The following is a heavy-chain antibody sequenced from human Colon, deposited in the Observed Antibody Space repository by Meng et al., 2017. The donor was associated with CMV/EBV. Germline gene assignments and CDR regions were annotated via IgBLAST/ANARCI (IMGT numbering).Heavy chain of an antibody. J-gene: IGHJ5*02. CDR1: GYSFTSYW. V-gene: IGHV5-51*01. CDR3: ARQEWEDGSSGYFPNWFDP. Sequence: GESLKISCKGSGYSFTSYWIGWVRQMPGKGLEWMGIIYPGDSDTRYSPSFQGQVTISADKSISTAYLQWSSLKASDTAMYYCARQEWEDGSSGYFPNWFDPWGQGTLVTVSS. CDR2: IYPGDSDT. D-gene: IGHD6-13*01.